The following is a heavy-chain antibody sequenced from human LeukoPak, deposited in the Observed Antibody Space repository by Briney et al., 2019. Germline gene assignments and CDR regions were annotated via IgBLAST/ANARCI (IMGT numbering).Heavy chain of an antibody. CDR3: ARVDSSSWSPFDY. D-gene: IGHD6-13*01. V-gene: IGHV3-74*01. CDR1: GFTFSSYW. CDR2: INSDGSST. Sequence: GGSLRLSCAASGFTFSSYWMHWVRQAPGMGLVWVSRINSDGSSTSYADSVKGRFTISRDNAKNTLYLQMNSLRAEDTAVYYCARVDSSSWSPFDYWGQGTLVTVSS. J-gene: IGHJ4*02.